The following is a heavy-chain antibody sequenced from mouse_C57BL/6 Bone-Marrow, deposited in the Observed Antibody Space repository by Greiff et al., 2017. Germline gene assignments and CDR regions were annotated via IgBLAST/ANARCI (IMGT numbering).Heavy chain of an antibody. J-gene: IGHJ2*01. CDR1: GYTFTSYW. V-gene: IGHV1-55*01. Sequence: QVQLQQPGAELVKPGASVKMSCKASGYTFTSYWITWVKQRPGQGLEWIGDIYPGSGSTNYNEKFKSKATLTVDTSSSTAYMQLSSLTSEDSAVYYCARDYYGSSGDYCDYWGKGTTLTVSS. CDR3: ARDYYGSSGDYCDY. CDR2: IYPGSGST. D-gene: IGHD1-1*01.